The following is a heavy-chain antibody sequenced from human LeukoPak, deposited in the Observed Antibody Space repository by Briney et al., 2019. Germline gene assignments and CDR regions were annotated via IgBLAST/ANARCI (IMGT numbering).Heavy chain of an antibody. Sequence: GGSLSLFRPASGVNFSSYSMNWFRQHAGMGLVWVSAITRSVTYIYHAHSVRGSLTISRDNAKNSLYLQMNSLRAEDTGVYYCARDMGGYCSGSTCYSGWIDPWGQGTPVAVSS. V-gene: IGHV3-21*01. D-gene: IGHD2-15*01. CDR3: ARDMGGYCSGSTCYSGWIDP. J-gene: IGHJ5*02. CDR2: ITRSVTYI. CDR1: GVNFSSYS.